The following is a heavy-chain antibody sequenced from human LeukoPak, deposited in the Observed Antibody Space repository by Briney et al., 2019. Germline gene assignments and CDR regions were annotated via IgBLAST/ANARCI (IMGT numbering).Heavy chain of an antibody. D-gene: IGHD2-2*01. CDR3: ARGWTYCSSTSCYHYYYGMDV. CDR2: INHSGST. Sequence: SETLSLTCAVCGGSFSVYYWSWIRQPPGKGLEWIGEINHSGSTNYNPSLKSRVTISVDTSKNQFSLKLSSVTAADTAVYYCARGWTYCSSTSCYHYYYGMDVWGQGTTVTVSS. CDR1: GGSFSVYY. V-gene: IGHV4-34*01. J-gene: IGHJ6*02.